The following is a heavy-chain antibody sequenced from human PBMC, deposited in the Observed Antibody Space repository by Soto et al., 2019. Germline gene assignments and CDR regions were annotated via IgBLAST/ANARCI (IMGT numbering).Heavy chain of an antibody. V-gene: IGHV3-21*01. D-gene: IGHD6-19*01. CDR2: ISSSSSYI. CDR1: GFTFSSYS. J-gene: IGHJ3*02. CDR3: ARESQRGSSGWPDAFDI. Sequence: EVQLVESGGGLVKPGGSLRLSCAASGFTFSSYSMNWVRQAPGKGLEWVSSISSSSSYIYYADSVKGRFTISRDNAKNSLYRQMNRLRAEDTAVYYCARESQRGSSGWPDAFDIWGQGTMVTVSS.